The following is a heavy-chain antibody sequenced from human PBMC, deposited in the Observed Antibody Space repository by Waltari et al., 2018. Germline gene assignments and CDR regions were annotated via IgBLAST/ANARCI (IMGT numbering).Heavy chain of an antibody. Sequence: VQLLESGGGVVQPGGSRRLSCAASGFTFSSYGMHWVRQAPGKGLDWVAFMVYDEKDKYEGGSVKGRFTISRDNSKNMLDVEMNSLRPEDTGLYYCASYTGSPSRPGPPSLWGQGTLVIVSS. CDR2: MVYDEKDK. D-gene: IGHD1-26*01. CDR1: GFTFSSYG. CDR3: ASYTGSPSRPGPPSL. J-gene: IGHJ4*02. V-gene: IGHV3-30*02.